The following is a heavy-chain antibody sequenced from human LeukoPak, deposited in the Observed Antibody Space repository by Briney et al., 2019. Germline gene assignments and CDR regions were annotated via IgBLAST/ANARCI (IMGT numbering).Heavy chain of an antibody. D-gene: IGHD3-3*01. Sequence: PSETLSLTCTVSGGSISSSSSYWGWIRQPPGKGLEWIGSIYYSGITYYNPSLKSRVTISVDTSKNQFSLKLSSVTAADTAVYYCARHDAPTIFGVVKGDWFDPWGQGTLVTVSS. CDR3: ARHDAPTIFGVVKGDWFDP. CDR2: IYYSGIT. CDR1: GGSISSSSSY. V-gene: IGHV4-39*01. J-gene: IGHJ5*02.